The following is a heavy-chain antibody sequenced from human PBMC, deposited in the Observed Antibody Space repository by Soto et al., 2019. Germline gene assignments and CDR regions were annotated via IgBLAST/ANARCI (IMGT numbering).Heavy chain of an antibody. D-gene: IGHD3-3*01. J-gene: IGHJ4*02. V-gene: IGHV3-11*01. Sequence: LRLSCAASGFTFSDYHMRWIPQAPGNGLQWVSYISSSGSTIYYADTVKGRSTISRDNDKNSLYLQMNSLRAEDSAVYYCARDSDFVEVSDLIDFWGQGTLVTVSS. CDR2: ISSSGSTI. CDR3: ARDSDFVEVSDLIDF. CDR1: GFTFSDYH.